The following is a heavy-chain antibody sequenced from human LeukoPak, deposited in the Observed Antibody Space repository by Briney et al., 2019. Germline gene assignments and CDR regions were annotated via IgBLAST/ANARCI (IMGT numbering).Heavy chain of an antibody. CDR3: ARNKAITAFFGMDV. J-gene: IGHJ6*02. D-gene: IGHD2/OR15-2a*01. CDR1: GFTFSTYA. CDR2: LTNSGGSGGVT. Sequence: GGSLRLSCAASGFTFSTYAMSWFRQAPGKGLEWVSALTNSGGSGGVTYYADSVKGRFIISRDNSRDTLYLQINSLRPEDTALYYCARNKAITAFFGMDVWGQGTTIIVSS. V-gene: IGHV3-23*01.